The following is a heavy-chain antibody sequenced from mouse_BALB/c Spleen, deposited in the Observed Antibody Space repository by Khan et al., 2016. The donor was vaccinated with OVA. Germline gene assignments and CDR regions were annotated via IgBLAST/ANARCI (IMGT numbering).Heavy chain of an antibody. V-gene: IGHV1-7*01. D-gene: IGHD1-1*01. J-gene: IGHJ2*01. Sequence: VQLQESGAELAKPGASVKMSCKASGYTFINYWILWVKQRPGQGLEWIGYINPSTGYTEYNQNFKDKATLNADKSSSTAYMQLSSRTSEDSAVYYCARRGLRWDFDYWGQGTTLTVSS. CDR3: ARRGLRWDFDY. CDR1: GYTFINYW. CDR2: INPSTGYT.